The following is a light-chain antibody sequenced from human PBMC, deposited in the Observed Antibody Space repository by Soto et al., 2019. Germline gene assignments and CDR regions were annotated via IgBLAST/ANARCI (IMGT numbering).Light chain of an antibody. V-gene: IGKV3-15*01. Sequence: EIVMTQSPATLSVSPGERATLSCRASQSVSSNLAWYQQKPGQAPRLLIYGASTRATGIPARFSGSGSGTEFTLTISSLQSEDFALYYCQQYNNWPTWTFGQGTKV. J-gene: IGKJ1*01. CDR1: QSVSSN. CDR3: QQYNNWPTWT. CDR2: GAS.